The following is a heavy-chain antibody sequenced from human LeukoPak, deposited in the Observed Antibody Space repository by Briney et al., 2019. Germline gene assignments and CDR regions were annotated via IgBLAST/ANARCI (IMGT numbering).Heavy chain of an antibody. V-gene: IGHV1-2*02. CDR2: INPNSGGT. J-gene: IGHJ4*02. D-gene: IGHD3-16*02. CDR3: ARSDYVWGSYRRGLDY. Sequence: ASVKVSCKASGYTFTGYYMHWVRQAPGQGLEWMGWINPNSGGTNYAQKFQGRVTMTRDTSICTAYMELSRLRSDDTAVYYCARSDYVWGSYRRGLDYWGQGTLVTVSS. CDR1: GYTFTGYY.